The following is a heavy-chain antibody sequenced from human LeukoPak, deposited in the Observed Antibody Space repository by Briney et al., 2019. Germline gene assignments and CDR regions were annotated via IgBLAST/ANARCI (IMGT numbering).Heavy chain of an antibody. D-gene: IGHD3-10*01. J-gene: IGHJ4*02. Sequence: PGGSLRLSCAASGFTFNNYGMHWVRQAPGKGLEWVAFIRYNGNNQYYADSVKGRFTISRDNSKNTLYLQMNSLRAEDTAVYYCAKDKTGGILWFGEFSYFDYWGQGTLVTVSS. CDR3: AKDKTGGILWFGEFSYFDY. CDR2: IRYNGNNQ. CDR1: GFTFNNYG. V-gene: IGHV3-30*02.